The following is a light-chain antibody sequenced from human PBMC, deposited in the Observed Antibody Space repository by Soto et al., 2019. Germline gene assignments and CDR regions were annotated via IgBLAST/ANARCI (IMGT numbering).Light chain of an antibody. Sequence: DIVMTQSPDSLAVSLGERATISCKSSQSLLFSSNNKTYLTWYQHRPGQSPKMLIFWASARESGVPERFSGSGSETEFTLTISGLQPEDAAVYYGQQYYSDFFTFGQGTRLEIK. V-gene: IGKV4-1*01. CDR3: QQYYSDFFT. CDR1: QSLLFSSNNKTY. CDR2: WAS. J-gene: IGKJ2*01.